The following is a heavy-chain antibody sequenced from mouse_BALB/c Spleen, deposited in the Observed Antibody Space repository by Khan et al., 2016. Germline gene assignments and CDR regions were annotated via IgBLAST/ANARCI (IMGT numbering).Heavy chain of an antibody. Sequence: EVQLQESGGDLVKPGGSLKVSCAASGFTFSSYVMSWVRQTPEKRLEWVASISSDGSAYYPDSVKGRFTISRDTAKHNLYLQLNRLRSEDTSRYYCTRGGYYYGTGYDYYDYWGQGTTLTVSS. J-gene: IGHJ2*01. CDR3: TRGGYYYGTGYDYYDY. V-gene: IGHV5-6-5*01. CDR1: GFTFSSYV. CDR2: ISSDGSA. D-gene: IGHD1-1*01.